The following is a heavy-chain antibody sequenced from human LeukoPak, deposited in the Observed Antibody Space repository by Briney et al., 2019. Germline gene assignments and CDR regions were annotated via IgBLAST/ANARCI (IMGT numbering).Heavy chain of an antibody. V-gene: IGHV3-21*01. Sequence: GGSLRLSCAASGFTFSSYSMNWVRQAPGKGLEWVSSISGRSSFRYYADSVKGQFTISRDNARDSLFLQMNSLRAEDTAVYYCAREPTTVTTDASFDCWGQGTLVTVSS. CDR1: GFTFSSYS. D-gene: IGHD4-17*01. CDR3: AREPTTVTTDASFDC. J-gene: IGHJ4*02. CDR2: ISGRSSFR.